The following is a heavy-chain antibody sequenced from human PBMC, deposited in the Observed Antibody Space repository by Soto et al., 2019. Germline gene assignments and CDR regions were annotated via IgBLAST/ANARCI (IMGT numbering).Heavy chain of an antibody. V-gene: IGHV3-23*01. J-gene: IGHJ6*02. CDR2: ISGSGGST. Sequence: GGSLRLSCAASGFTFSTYAMNWVRQAPGKGLEWVSVISGSGGSTYYADSVKGRFTISRDNSNHTLYLQMNSLGAEDTAVYYCVKGKLEWVLEGGYYYYGMDVWGQGTTVTVSS. D-gene: IGHD3-3*01. CDR1: GFTFSTYA. CDR3: VKGKLEWVLEGGYYYYGMDV.